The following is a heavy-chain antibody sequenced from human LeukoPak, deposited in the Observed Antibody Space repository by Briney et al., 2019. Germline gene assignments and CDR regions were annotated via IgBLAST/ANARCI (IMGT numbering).Heavy chain of an antibody. D-gene: IGHD3-22*01. CDR3: ARAGVWDYNDSSGYHNGAFDI. CDR2: INPNSGGT. J-gene: IGHJ3*02. V-gene: IGHV1-2*02. CDR1: GYTFTGYY. Sequence: ASVKVSCKASGYTFTGYYMHWVRQAPGQGLEWMGWINPNSGGTNYAQKFQGRATMTRDTSISTAYMELSRLRSDDAAFYYCARAGVWDYNDSSGYHNGAFDIWGQGTMVTVSS.